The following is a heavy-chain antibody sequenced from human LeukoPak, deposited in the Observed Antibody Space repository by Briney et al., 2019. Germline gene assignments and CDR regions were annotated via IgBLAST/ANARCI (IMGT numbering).Heavy chain of an antibody. CDR1: GYTFTSYY. J-gene: IGHJ4*02. Sequence: GASVKVSCKASGYTFTSYYMHWVRQAPGQGLEWMGIINPSGGSTSYAQKFQGRVTMTRDTSTSTVYMELSSLRSEDTAVYYCALYYGSSGYYFEKDYFDYWGQGTLVTVSS. V-gene: IGHV1-46*01. D-gene: IGHD3-22*01. CDR3: ALYYGSSGYYFEKDYFDY. CDR2: INPSGGST.